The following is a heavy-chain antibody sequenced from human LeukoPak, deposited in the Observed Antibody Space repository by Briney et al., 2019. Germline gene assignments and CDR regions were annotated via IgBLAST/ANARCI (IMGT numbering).Heavy chain of an antibody. V-gene: IGHV1-2*02. D-gene: IGHD1-1*01. Sequence: ASVNVSCKASGYTFTGYYMHWVRRAPGQGLELMGWINPNSGGTNYAQKFQGRVTMTRDTSISTAYMELSRLRSDATAVYYCARVFTTAKNWFDPWGQGTLVTVSS. CDR2: INPNSGGT. CDR1: GYTFTGYY. CDR3: ARVFTTAKNWFDP. J-gene: IGHJ5*02.